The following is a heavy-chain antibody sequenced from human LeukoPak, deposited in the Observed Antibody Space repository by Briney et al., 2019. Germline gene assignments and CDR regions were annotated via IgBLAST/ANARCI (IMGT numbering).Heavy chain of an antibody. CDR3: ARDRLDISGYFDAFDV. Sequence: SETLSLTCTVSGGSISSYYWSWIRQPPGKGLEWIGYIYYSGSTNYNPSLKSRVTISVDTSKNQFSLKLSSVTAADTAVYYCARDRLDISGYFDAFDVWGPGTMVTVSS. CDR2: IYYSGST. D-gene: IGHD3-22*01. J-gene: IGHJ3*01. V-gene: IGHV4-59*01. CDR1: GGSISSYY.